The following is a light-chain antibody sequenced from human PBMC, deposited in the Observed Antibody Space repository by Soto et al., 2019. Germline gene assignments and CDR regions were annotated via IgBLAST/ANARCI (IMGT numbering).Light chain of an antibody. CDR1: SSDVGSYNL. CDR3: CSYAGSSFYV. Sequence: QSALTQPASVSGSPGQSITISCTGTSSDVGSYNLVSWYQHHPGKAPKLMIYEVSKRPSGVSNRFSASKSGDTASLTISGLQAEDEADYYCCSYAGSSFYVFGTGTQLTVL. J-gene: IGLJ1*01. V-gene: IGLV2-23*02. CDR2: EVS.